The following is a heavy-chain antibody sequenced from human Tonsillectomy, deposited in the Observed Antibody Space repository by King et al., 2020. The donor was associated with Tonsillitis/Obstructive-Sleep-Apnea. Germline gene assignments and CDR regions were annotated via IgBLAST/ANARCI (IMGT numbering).Heavy chain of an antibody. CDR3: ARGPYCSSTSCSGGWFDP. Sequence: VQLQQWGAGLLKPSETLSLTCAVYGGSFSGYYWSWIRQPPGKGLEWIGEITHSGSTNYNPSLKSRVTISVDTSKNQFSLKLYSVTAADTAVYYCARGPYCSSTSCSGGWFDPWGQGTLVTVSS. CDR1: GGSFSGYY. CDR2: ITHSGST. D-gene: IGHD2-2*01. J-gene: IGHJ5*02. V-gene: IGHV4-34*01.